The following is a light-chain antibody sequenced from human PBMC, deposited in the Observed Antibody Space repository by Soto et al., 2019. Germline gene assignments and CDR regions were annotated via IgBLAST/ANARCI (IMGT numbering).Light chain of an antibody. CDR2: GAS. J-gene: IGKJ1*01. CDR3: QQYNNWPQT. Sequence: EIVMTQSPATLSVSPGERATLSCMASQSVSSNLAWYQQKPGQAPRLLIYGASTRATGIPARFSGSGYGTEFTLTISSLQSEDFAVYYCQQYNNWPQTFGQGIKVEIK. V-gene: IGKV3-15*01. CDR1: QSVSSN.